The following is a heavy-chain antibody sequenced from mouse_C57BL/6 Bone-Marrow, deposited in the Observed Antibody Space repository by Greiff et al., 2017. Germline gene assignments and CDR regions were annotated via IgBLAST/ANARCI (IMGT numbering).Heavy chain of an antibody. Sequence: EVMLVESGGDLVKPGGSLKLSCAASGFTFSSYGMSWVRQTPDKRLEWVATISSGGSYTYYPDSVKGRFPISRDNAKNTLYLQMHSLKSEDTAMYICARRDYYSNFYAMDYWGQGTSVTVSS. CDR2: ISSGGSYT. CDR1: GFTFSSYG. J-gene: IGHJ4*01. V-gene: IGHV5-6*02. CDR3: ARRDYYSNFYAMDY. D-gene: IGHD2-5*01.